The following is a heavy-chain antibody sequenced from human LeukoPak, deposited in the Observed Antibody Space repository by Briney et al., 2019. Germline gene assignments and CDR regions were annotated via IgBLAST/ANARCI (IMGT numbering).Heavy chain of an antibody. J-gene: IGHJ4*02. V-gene: IGHV4-39*07. D-gene: IGHD1-26*01. Sequence: SETLSLTCTVSGGSISSSSYYWGWIRQSPGKGLEWIGSLFYSGSTYYNPSLKSRVTISIDTSKNQFSLKLSSVTAADTAVYYCARDRVRGSSNPYFDYWGQGTLVTVSS. CDR3: ARDRVRGSSNPYFDY. CDR1: GGSISSSSYY. CDR2: LFYSGST.